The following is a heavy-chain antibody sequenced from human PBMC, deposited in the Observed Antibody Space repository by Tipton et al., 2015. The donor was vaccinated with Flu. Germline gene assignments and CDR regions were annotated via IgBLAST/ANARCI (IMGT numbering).Heavy chain of an antibody. CDR3: ARRDFSNYVSDPKNWFDP. V-gene: IGHV4-39*07. Sequence: TLSLTCTVSGGSISSDKYFWGWIRQPPGKGLEWIATIHRYGTTYYNPSLKSRVTISIDTSKNQFSLEMRSVTAADMAVYYCARRDFSNYVSDPKNWFDPWGQGTLVTVSS. J-gene: IGHJ5*02. D-gene: IGHD4-11*01. CDR1: GGSISSDKYF. CDR2: IHRYGTT.